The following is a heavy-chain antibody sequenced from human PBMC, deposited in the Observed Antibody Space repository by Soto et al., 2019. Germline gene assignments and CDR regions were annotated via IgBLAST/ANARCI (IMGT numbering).Heavy chain of an antibody. CDR1: GGSISSADYY. Sequence: SETLSLTCTVSGGSISSADYYWSWIRQPPGKGLEWIGYFHSSGATYKDPSLKSRVTISVDTSKNQISLKLDSVTAADTAVYYCARAPRGNYGYPSYFDYWGQGTLVTVSS. D-gene: IGHD3-10*01. J-gene: IGHJ4*02. CDR3: ARAPRGNYGYPSYFDY. V-gene: IGHV4-30-4*02. CDR2: FHSSGAT.